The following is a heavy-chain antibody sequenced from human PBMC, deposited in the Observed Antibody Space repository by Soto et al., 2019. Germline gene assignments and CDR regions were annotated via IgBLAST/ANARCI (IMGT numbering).Heavy chain of an antibody. V-gene: IGHV3-33*01. Sequence: ESGGGVVQPGRSLRLSCAASGFTFSNYGMHWVRQAPGKGLEWVAVILNDGSNRYHADSVKDRFTISRDNSKNTLYLQMNSLRAEDTAVYYCARDDEYSGNGMDVWGQGTTVTDS. CDR2: ILNDGSNR. CDR3: ARDDEYSGNGMDV. CDR1: GFTFSNYG. J-gene: IGHJ6*02. D-gene: IGHD3-10*01.